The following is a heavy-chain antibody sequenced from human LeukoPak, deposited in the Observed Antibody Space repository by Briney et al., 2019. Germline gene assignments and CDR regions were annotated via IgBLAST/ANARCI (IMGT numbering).Heavy chain of an antibody. CDR1: GFAFSIYA. CDR2: IGGRTDTT. V-gene: IGHV3-23*01. Sequence: GGSLRLSCAASGFAFSIYAMSWVRQAPGKGLGWVSAIGGRTDTTYYADSVKGRFTISRDNSKITLFLQMNSLRAEDTAVYYCATEGGPPIERYWGQGTLVTVSS. D-gene: IGHD2-15*01. J-gene: IGHJ4*02. CDR3: ATEGGPPIERY.